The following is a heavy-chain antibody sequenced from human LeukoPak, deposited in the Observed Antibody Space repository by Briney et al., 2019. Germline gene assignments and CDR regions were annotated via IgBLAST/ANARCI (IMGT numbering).Heavy chain of an antibody. CDR2: IYYSGRT. Sequence: SETLSLTCTVSGGSISGYSWNWIRQSPGKGLEWIAFIYYSGRTHYNPSLKSRATISVDTSKNQFSLRLTSVTAADTAVYFCARKTARGKEGPNWFDPWGQGTLVTVSS. D-gene: IGHD3-16*01. CDR1: GGSISGYS. J-gene: IGHJ5*02. V-gene: IGHV4-59*01. CDR3: ARKTARGKEGPNWFDP.